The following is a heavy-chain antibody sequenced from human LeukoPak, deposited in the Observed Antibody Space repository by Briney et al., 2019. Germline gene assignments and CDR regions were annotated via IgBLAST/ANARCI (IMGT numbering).Heavy chain of an antibody. D-gene: IGHD6-19*01. Sequence: GGSLRLSCAASGFMFRSFEMYWVRQAPGKGLEWIAYISSGATTMYYADSVKGRFTISRDDAKNSLFLQMNSLRAEDTAVYYCALLAVASDFDYWGQGALVTVSS. V-gene: IGHV3-48*03. J-gene: IGHJ4*02. CDR1: GFMFRSFE. CDR3: ALLAVASDFDY. CDR2: ISSGATTM.